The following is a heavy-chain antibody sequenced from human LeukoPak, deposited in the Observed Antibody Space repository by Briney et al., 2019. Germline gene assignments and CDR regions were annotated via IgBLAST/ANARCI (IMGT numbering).Heavy chain of an antibody. CDR2: IRSKAYGGTT. J-gene: IGHJ6*03. V-gene: IGHV3-49*04. CDR3: TRDGLSGSYYYYYYMDV. CDR1: GFTFGDYA. Sequence: GGSLRLSCTASGFTFGDYAMSWVRQAPGKGLEWVGFIRSKAYGGTTEYAASVKGRFTISRDESKSIAYLQMDSLKTEDTAVYYCTRDGLSGSYYYYYYMDVWGKGTTVTVSS. D-gene: IGHD1-26*01.